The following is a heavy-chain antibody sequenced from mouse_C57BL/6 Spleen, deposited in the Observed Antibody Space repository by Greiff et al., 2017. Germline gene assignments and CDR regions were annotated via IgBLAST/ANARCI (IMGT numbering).Heavy chain of an antibody. CDR2: IDPENGDT. CDR3: TFITTGVARAMDY. D-gene: IGHD1-1*01. Sequence: VQLKESGAELVRPGASVKLSCTASGFNIKDDYMHWVKQRPEQGLEWIGWIDPENGDTEYASKFQGKATITADTSSNTAYLQLSSLTSEDTAVYYCTFITTGVARAMDYWGQGTSVTVSS. CDR1: GFNIKDDY. J-gene: IGHJ4*01. V-gene: IGHV14-4*01.